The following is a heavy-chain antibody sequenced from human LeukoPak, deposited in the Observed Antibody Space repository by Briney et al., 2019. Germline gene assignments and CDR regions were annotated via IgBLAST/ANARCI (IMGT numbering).Heavy chain of an antibody. Sequence: GGSLRLSCAASGFTFSSYGMHWVRQAPGKGLEWVAFIRYDGSNKYYADSVKGRFTISRDNSKNTLYLQMNSLRAEDTAVYYCVKIARQLIYYFDYWGQGTLVTVSS. D-gene: IGHD2-21*01. V-gene: IGHV3-30*02. CDR2: IRYDGSNK. CDR3: VKIARQLIYYFDY. CDR1: GFTFSSYG. J-gene: IGHJ4*02.